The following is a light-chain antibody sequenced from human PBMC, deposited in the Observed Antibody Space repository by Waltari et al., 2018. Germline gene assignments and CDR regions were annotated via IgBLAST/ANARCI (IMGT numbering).Light chain of an antibody. V-gene: IGKV2-30*02. CDR1: QSLVHSDGATY. CDR2: KVS. CDR3: MQGTHWPPWT. J-gene: IGKJ1*01. Sequence: DVVMTQSPLSLPVTLGQPASISCRSSQSLVHSDGATYLNWFQQRPGQSPRRLIYKVSYRESGVPDRFSGSGSGTDFTLKISTVEAEDVGVYYCMQGTHWPPWTFGQGTKVEIK.